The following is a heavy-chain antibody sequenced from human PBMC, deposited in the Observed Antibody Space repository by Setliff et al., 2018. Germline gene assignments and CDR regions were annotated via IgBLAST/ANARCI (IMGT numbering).Heavy chain of an antibody. V-gene: IGHV1-18*01. CDR1: GYTFTSYG. J-gene: IGHJ5*02. CDR2: ISAYNGNT. CDR3: ARDRSNIVVVPSGAKFDP. D-gene: IGHD2-2*01. Sequence: VKVSCKASGYTFTSYGISWVRQAPGQGLEWMGWISAYNGNTNYAQKLQRRATMTTDTSTSTAYMELRSLRSDDTAGYYCARDRSNIVVVPSGAKFDPWGQGTLVTVSS.